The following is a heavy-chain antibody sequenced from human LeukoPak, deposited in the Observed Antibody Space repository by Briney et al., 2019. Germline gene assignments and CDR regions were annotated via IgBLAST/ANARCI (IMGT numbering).Heavy chain of an antibody. V-gene: IGHV3-23*01. D-gene: IGHD3-16*02. CDR2: IGGSGIST. J-gene: IGHJ3*02. CDR3: ALNGREVPSGAFDI. Sequence: GGSLRLSCAASGFTFSNYAMSWVRQAPGKGLEWVSAIGGSGISTYYADSVKGRFTISRDNSKNTLYLQMNSLRAEDTAVYYCALNGREVPSGAFDIWGQGTMVTVSS. CDR1: GFTFSNYA.